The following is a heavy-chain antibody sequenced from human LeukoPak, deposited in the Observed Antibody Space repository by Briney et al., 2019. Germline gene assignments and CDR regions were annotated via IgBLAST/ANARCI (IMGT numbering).Heavy chain of an antibody. J-gene: IGHJ3*02. CDR1: GFTFSSYW. D-gene: IGHD6-19*01. CDR2: IKQDGSEK. V-gene: IGHV3-7*01. Sequence: PGGSLRLSCAASGFTFSSYWMSWVRQAPGKGLEWVANIKQDGSEKYYVDSVKGRFTISRDNAKNSLYLQMNSLRAEDTAVYYCARDSSGWYAGKHDAFDIWGQGTMVTVSS. CDR3: ARDSSGWYAGKHDAFDI.